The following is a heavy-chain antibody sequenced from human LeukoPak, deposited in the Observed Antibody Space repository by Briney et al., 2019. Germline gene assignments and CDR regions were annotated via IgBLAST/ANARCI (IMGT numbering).Heavy chain of an antibody. CDR3: AKGRRSGVTNNFDF. D-gene: IGHD4-11*01. CDR1: GFTFTTYT. J-gene: IGHJ4*02. Sequence: GGSLRLSCAASGFTFTTYTMNWVRQLPGKGLEWVSGISGGGGTTYYTDSVRGRFTVSRDNAKNSLYLQMNSLRAEDTALYYCAKGRRSGVTNNFDFWGQGTLVTVSS. CDR2: ISGGGGTT. V-gene: IGHV3-23*01.